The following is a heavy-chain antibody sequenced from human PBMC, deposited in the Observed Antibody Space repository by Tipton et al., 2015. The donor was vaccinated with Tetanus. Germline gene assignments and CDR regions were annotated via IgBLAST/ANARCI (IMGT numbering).Heavy chain of an antibody. CDR2: IYYSGST. D-gene: IGHD2-21*02. J-gene: IGHJ6*02. CDR3: ARDRGVTSPFGSYYYGMDV. CDR1: GGSIRGSSDY. V-gene: IGHV4-61*01. Sequence: TLSLTCTVSGGSIRGSSDYWGWIRQPPGKGLEWIGYIYYSGSTNYNPSLKSRVTISVDTSKNQFSLKLSSVTAADTAVYYCARDRGVTSPFGSYYYGMDVWGQGTTVTVSS.